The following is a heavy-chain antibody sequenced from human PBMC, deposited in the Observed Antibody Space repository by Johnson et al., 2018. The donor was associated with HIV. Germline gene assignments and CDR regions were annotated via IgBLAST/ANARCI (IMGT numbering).Heavy chain of an antibody. Sequence: VQLVESGGGLIKPGGSLRLSCAASGFTFSDCAMSWVRQGPGKGLEWVSAISGSGGRTNYADSVKGRFTISRDNSENTLYLQMNSLRAEDTAVYYCARDSVILVDGAFDIWGQGTMVTVSS. J-gene: IGHJ3*02. CDR2: ISGSGGRT. D-gene: IGHD2-15*01. CDR3: ARDSVILVDGAFDI. CDR1: GFTFSDCA. V-gene: IGHV3-23*04.